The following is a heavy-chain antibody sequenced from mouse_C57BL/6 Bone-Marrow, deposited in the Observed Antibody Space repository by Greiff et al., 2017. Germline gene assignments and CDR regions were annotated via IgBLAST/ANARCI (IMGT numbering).Heavy chain of an antibody. CDR1: GYTFTSYG. Sequence: QVQLQQSGAELARPGASVKLSCKASGYTFTSYGISWVKQRTGQGLEWIGEIYPRSGNTYYNEKFKGKATLTADKSYSAAYMELRSLTSEDAAVYFCARERLRQGCIAYWGQGTLVTVSA. J-gene: IGHJ3*01. V-gene: IGHV1-81*01. CDR2: IYPRSGNT. D-gene: IGHD2-4*01. CDR3: ARERLRQGCIAY.